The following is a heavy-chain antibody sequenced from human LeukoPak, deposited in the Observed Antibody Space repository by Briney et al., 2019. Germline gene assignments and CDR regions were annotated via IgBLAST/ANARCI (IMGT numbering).Heavy chain of an antibody. CDR1: GYTFTGYY. J-gene: IGHJ2*01. Sequence: ASVKVSCKASGYTFTGYYMHWVRQAPGQGLEWMGWINPNSGGTNYAQKFQGRVTMTRDTSISTAYMELSRLRSDDTAVYYCAREGTSYDTLTGYYIDWYFDLWGRGTLVTVSS. V-gene: IGHV1-2*02. CDR3: AREGTSYDTLTGYYIDWYFDL. D-gene: IGHD3-9*01. CDR2: INPNSGGT.